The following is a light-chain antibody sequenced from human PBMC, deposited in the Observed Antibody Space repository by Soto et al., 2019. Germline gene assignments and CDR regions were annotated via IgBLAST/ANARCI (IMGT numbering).Light chain of an antibody. CDR1: HTISSSY. CDR3: QQYGTSEII. V-gene: IGKV3-20*01. CDR2: DTS. Sequence: ELVLTQSPGTLSLSPGARATLSCRASHTISSSYLAWYQQKPGQAPRLLIYDTSSRATGVPDRYSASGSGTDVTLTLSRLEPEDCAVFFCQQYGTSEIIFGQGTRLEI. J-gene: IGKJ5*01.